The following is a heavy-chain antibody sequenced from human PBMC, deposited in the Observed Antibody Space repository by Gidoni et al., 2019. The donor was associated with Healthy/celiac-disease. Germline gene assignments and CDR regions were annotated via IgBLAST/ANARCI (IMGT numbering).Heavy chain of an antibody. CDR2: IRSKAYGGTT. CDR1: GGTCGGYA. D-gene: IGHD6-6*01. J-gene: IGHJ4*02. Sequence: EGQLVESGGGLVQPGRSRRRSCTASGGTCGGYAMSWFRQAPGKGLEWVGFIRSKAYGGTTEYAASVKGRFTISRDASNRIAYLQMNRLKPEDTAVYYCTRDRRTRIAARPDYWGQGTLVTVSS. V-gene: IGHV3-49*03. CDR3: TRDRRTRIAARPDY.